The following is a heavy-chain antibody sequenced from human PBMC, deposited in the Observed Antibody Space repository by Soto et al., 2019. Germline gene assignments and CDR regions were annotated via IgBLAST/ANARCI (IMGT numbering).Heavy chain of an antibody. V-gene: IGHV1-46*01. CDR3: ARIRRYCSSTSCYEPARLAFDI. CDR2: INPSGGST. CDR1: GYTFTSYY. D-gene: IGHD2-2*01. J-gene: IGHJ3*02. Sequence: ASVQVSCKTSGYTFTSYYMHWVRQAPGQGLEWMGIINPSGGSTSYAQKFQGRVTMTRDTSTSTVYMELNSLRAEDTAVYYCARIRRYCSSTSCYEPARLAFDIWGQGTMVTVSS.